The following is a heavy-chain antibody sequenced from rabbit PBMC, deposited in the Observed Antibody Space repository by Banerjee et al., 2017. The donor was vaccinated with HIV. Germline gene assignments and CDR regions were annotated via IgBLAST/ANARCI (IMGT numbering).Heavy chain of an antibody. CDR2: IYAGSSGST. CDR3: ARDLAGVTGWNFGL. D-gene: IGHD4-1*01. CDR1: GLDFSSSYW. Sequence: QEQLVEYGGDLVQPEGYLTLTCKASGLDFSSSYWICWVRQAPGKGLEWIGCIYAGSSGSTYYASWAKGRFTISRTSSTTMTLQMTSLTAADTATYFCARDLAGVTGWNFGLWGPGTLVTVS. J-gene: IGHJ4*01. V-gene: IGHV1S45*01.